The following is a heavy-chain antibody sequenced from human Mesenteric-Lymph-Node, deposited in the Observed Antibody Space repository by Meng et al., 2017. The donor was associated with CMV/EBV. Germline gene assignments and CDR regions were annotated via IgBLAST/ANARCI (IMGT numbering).Heavy chain of an antibody. Sequence: GESLKISCAASGFTFSSYSMNWVRQAPGKGLEWVSYIGSGSRNKYYADSVKGRFTISRDNTKDSVYLQMDNLRVEDTAVYHCMRRADWGQGTRVTVSS. CDR2: IGSGSRNK. CDR3: MRRAD. CDR1: GFTFSSYS. V-gene: IGHV3-48*04. J-gene: IGHJ4*01.